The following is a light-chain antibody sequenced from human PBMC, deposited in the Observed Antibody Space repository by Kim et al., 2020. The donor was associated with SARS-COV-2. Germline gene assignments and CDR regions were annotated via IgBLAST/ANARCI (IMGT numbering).Light chain of an antibody. Sequence: SASVGDRVTSTCRASQSISRYLNWYQHEPGKVPKLLIYAASNLQSGVPSRFSGSASGTDFTLTISSLQREDFATYYCQQSYSDPYSFGQGTKLEI. CDR1: QSISRY. CDR2: AAS. J-gene: IGKJ2*03. CDR3: QQSYSDPYS. V-gene: IGKV1-39*01.